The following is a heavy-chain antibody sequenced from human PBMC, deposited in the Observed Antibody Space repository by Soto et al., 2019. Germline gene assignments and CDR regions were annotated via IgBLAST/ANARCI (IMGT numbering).Heavy chain of an antibody. CDR1: GFTFSSYG. Sequence: PGGSLRLSCAASGFTFSSYGMHWVRQAPGKGLEWVAVISYDGSNKYYADSVKGRFTISRDNSKNTLYLQMNSLRAEDTAVYYCAKGGVEYYDFWSGYSPFDYWGQGTLVTVSS. J-gene: IGHJ4*02. CDR2: ISYDGSNK. V-gene: IGHV3-30*18. D-gene: IGHD3-3*01. CDR3: AKGGVEYYDFWSGYSPFDY.